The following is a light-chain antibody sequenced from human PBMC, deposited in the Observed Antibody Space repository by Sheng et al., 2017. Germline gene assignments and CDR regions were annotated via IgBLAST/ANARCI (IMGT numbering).Light chain of an antibody. Sequence: SYVLTQPPSVSVAPGKTASITCGGNNIGGKSVHWYQQKPGQAPVLVVHDDSDRPSGIPERFSGSNSANTATLTISRVEAGDEADYYCQVWDKNSDHPVVFGGGTQLTVL. CDR1: NIGGKS. CDR2: DDS. J-gene: IGLJ2*01. V-gene: IGLV3-21*03. CDR3: QVWDKNSDHPVV.